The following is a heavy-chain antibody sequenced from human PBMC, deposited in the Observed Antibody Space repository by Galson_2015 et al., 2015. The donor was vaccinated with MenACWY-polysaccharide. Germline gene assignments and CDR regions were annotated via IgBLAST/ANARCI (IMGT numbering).Heavy chain of an antibody. D-gene: IGHD1-26*01. V-gene: IGHV4-38-2*01. J-gene: IGHJ4*02. CDR3: ARVEKYSGSFYILY. Sequence: SETLSLTCAVSGYSISSGYYWGWIRQPPGKGLEWIASIFHSGTTYYNPSLKSRVTISVDTSKNQFSLKLSSVTAADTAVYYCARVEKYSGSFYILYWGQGTLVTVSS. CDR1: GYSISSGYY. CDR2: IFHSGTT.